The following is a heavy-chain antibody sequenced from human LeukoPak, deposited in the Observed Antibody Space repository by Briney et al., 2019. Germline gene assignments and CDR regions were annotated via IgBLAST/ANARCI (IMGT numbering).Heavy chain of an antibody. CDR3: AKDRDSGWANDAFDI. CDR2: IWYDGSNK. V-gene: IGHV3-33*06. CDR1: GFTFSSYG. J-gene: IGHJ3*02. Sequence: GGSLRLSCAASGFTFSSYGMHWVRQAPGKGLEWVAVIWYDGSNKYYADSVKGRFTISRDNSKNTLYLQMNSLRAEDTAAYYCAKDRDSGWANDAFDIWGQGTMVTVSS. D-gene: IGHD6-19*01.